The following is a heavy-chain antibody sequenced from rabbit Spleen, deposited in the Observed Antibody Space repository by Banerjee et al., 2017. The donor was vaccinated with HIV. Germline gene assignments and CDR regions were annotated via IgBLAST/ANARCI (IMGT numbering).Heavy chain of an antibody. J-gene: IGHJ6*01. V-gene: IGHV1S45*01. CDR3: ARDSGSSFSSYGMDL. D-gene: IGHD8-1*01. Sequence: QEQLVESGGGLVQPEGSLTLTCKASGFSFSSSYDMCWVRQAPGKGLEWNGCIYTGNGKTYYASWAKGRFTISKTSSTTVTLQMTSLTAADTATYFCARDSGSSFSSYGMDLWGPGTLVTVS. CDR1: GFSFSSSYD. CDR2: IYTGNGKT.